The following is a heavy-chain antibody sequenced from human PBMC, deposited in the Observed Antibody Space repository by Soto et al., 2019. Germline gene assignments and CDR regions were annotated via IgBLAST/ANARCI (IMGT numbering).Heavy chain of an antibody. Sequence: QVQLVQSGAEVKKPGSSVKVSCKASGGIFNRYSVSWVRQAPGQGLEWMGRIIPLFGITNYAQKFQGRVMITADKSTNTAYIEVNGLRSEDTYLYYCSTLYGGDCTTTTCYGDFEYWGQGTLVTVTS. CDR2: IIPLFGIT. CDR3: STLYGGDCTTTTCYGDFEY. J-gene: IGHJ4*02. CDR1: GGIFNRYS. V-gene: IGHV1-69*02. D-gene: IGHD2-2*01.